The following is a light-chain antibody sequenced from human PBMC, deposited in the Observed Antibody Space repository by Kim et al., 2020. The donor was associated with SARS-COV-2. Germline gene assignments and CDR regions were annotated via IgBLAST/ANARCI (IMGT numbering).Light chain of an antibody. V-gene: IGKV1-9*01. Sequence: IQLTQSPSSLSASVGDRVTITCRASQGISSSLAWYQQKSGKAPKVLIHTASTLQSGVPSRFSGSGSETDYTLTISSLQPEDFATYYCLQLKNFPLTFGGGTKVDIK. CDR3: LQLKNFPLT. J-gene: IGKJ4*01. CDR2: TAS. CDR1: QGISSS.